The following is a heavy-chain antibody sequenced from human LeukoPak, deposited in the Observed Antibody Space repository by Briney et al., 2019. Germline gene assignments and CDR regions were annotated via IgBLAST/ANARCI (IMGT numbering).Heavy chain of an antibody. CDR2: INHSGST. Sequence: SETLSLTCAVYGGSFSGYYWSWIRQPPGKGLEWIGEINHSGSTNYNPSLKSRVIISADTSKNEFSLKLNSMTAADTAVYYCAAGSSTWYGNRHYDYWGQGALVTVSS. V-gene: IGHV4-34*01. CDR1: GGSFSGYY. D-gene: IGHD6-13*01. CDR3: AAGSSTWYGNRHYDY. J-gene: IGHJ4*02.